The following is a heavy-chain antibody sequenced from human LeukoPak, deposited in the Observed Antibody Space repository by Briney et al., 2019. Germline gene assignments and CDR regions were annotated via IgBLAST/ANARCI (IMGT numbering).Heavy chain of an antibody. J-gene: IGHJ4*02. CDR3: ARGGPYGDYVLY. D-gene: IGHD4-17*01. CDR2: IYYSGST. V-gene: IGHV4-30-4*08. Sequence: WIRQPPGKGLEWIGYIYYSGSTYYNPSLKSRVTISVDTSKNQFSLKLSSVTAADTAVYYCARGGPYGDYVLYWGQGTLVTVSS.